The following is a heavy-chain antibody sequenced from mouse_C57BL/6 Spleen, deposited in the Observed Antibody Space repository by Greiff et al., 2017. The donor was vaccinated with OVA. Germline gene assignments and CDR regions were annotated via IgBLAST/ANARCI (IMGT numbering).Heavy chain of an antibody. CDR2: ISYDGSN. V-gene: IGHV3-6*01. J-gene: IGHJ3*01. D-gene: IGHD2-1*01. CDR1: GYSITSGYY. Sequence: EVQLQESGPGLVKPSQSLSLTCSVTGYSITSGYYWNWIRQFPGNKLEWMGYISYDGSNNYNPSLKNRISITRDTSKNQFFLKLNSVTTEDTATYYCASDLYYGLFAYWGQGTLVTVSA. CDR3: ASDLYYGLFAY.